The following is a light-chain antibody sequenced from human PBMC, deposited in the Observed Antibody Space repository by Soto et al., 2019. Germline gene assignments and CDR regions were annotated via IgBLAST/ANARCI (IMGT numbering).Light chain of an antibody. CDR1: QSVSSYY. CDR2: GAS. J-gene: IGKJ1*01. Sequence: VLPQFPGTLSLFPGERSTLSCMASQSVSSYYLAWYQQKPGQAPRLLIYGASSRATGIPDRFSGSGSGTDFILTIGILEPDDFALYCCQHDGIPRWTLAQGTKVDIK. V-gene: IGKV3-20*01. CDR3: QHDGIPRWT.